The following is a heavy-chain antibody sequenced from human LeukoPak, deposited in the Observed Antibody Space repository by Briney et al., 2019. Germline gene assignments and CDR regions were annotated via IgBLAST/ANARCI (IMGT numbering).Heavy chain of an antibody. CDR1: GITFSTYG. J-gene: IGHJ4*02. Sequence: GGSLRLSCAASGITFSTYGMSWVRQAPGKGLEWVSVITGSDGYTYYADSVKGRFTISRDNSKNTLYLQMNSLRAEDTAVYYCARTSSEVQEFGEFPGEFDYWGQGTLVTVSS. CDR3: ARTSSEVQEFGEFPGEFDY. CDR2: ITGSDGYT. D-gene: IGHD3-10*01. V-gene: IGHV3-23*01.